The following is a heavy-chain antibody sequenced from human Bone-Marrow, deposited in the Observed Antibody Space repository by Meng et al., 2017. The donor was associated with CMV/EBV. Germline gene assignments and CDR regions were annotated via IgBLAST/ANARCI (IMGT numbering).Heavy chain of an antibody. J-gene: IGHJ3*02. CDR3: ATGVVEAVPAAIGGADSFDI. CDR1: GFTFSSYW. Sequence: GESLKISCAASGFTFSSYWMHWVRQAPGKGLVWVSRINSDGSSTSYADSVKGRFTISRDNAKNTLYLQMNSLRAEDTAIYYCATGVVEAVPAAIGGADSFDIWGQGTMVPVSS. CDR2: INSDGSST. D-gene: IGHD2-2*01. V-gene: IGHV3-74*01.